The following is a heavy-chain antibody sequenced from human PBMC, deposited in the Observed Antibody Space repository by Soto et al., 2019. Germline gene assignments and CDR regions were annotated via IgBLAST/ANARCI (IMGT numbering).Heavy chain of an antibody. Sequence: GGSLRLSCAASGFTFSNAWMSWVRQAPGKGLEWVGRIKSKTDGGTTDYAAPVKGRFTISRDDSKNTLYLQMNSLKTEDTAVYYCTTDRQWLFFSPLSSYWGQGTLVTVSS. CDR3: TTDRQWLFFSPLSSY. CDR1: GFTFSNAW. D-gene: IGHD6-19*01. CDR2: IKSKTDGGTT. V-gene: IGHV3-15*01. J-gene: IGHJ4*02.